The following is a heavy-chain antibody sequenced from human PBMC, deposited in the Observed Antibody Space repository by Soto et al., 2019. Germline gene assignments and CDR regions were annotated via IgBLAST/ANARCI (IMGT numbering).Heavy chain of an antibody. CDR2: ISSSSSYI. CDR3: ARDLELGQGYYFDY. Sequence: GGSLRLSCAASGFTFSSYSMNWVRQAPGKGLEWVSSISSSSSYIYYADSVKGRFTISRDNAKNSLYLQMNSLRAEDTAVYYCARDLELGQGYYFDYWGQGTLVTVSS. J-gene: IGHJ4*02. V-gene: IGHV3-21*01. D-gene: IGHD1-7*01. CDR1: GFTFSSYS.